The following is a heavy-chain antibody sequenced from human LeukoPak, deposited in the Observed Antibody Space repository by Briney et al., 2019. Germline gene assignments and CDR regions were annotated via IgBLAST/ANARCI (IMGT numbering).Heavy chain of an antibody. CDR2: ISAYNGNT. CDR1: GYTFTSYG. Sequence: ASVKVSCKASGYTFTSYGISWVRQAPGQGLEWMGWISAYNGNTNYAQKLQGRVTMTTDTSTSTAYMELRSLRSDDTAVYYCARIREGSSSWSHHWFDPWRQGTLVSVCS. J-gene: IGHJ5*02. V-gene: IGHV1-18*01. CDR3: ARIREGSSSWSHHWFDP. D-gene: IGHD6-13*01.